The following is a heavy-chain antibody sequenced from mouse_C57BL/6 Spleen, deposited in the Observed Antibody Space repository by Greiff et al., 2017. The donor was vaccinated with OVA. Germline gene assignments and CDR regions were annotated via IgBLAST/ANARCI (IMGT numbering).Heavy chain of an antibody. CDR2: INPGSGGT. V-gene: IGHV1-54*01. CDR1: GYAFTNYL. D-gene: IGHD1-1*01. CDR3: ARGLSYGSSIYYAMDY. Sequence: QVHVKQSGAELVRPGTSVKVSCKASGYAFTNYLIEWVKQRPGQGLEWIGVINPGSGGTNYNEKFKGKATLTADKSSSTAYMQLSSLTSEDSAVYFCARGLSYGSSIYYAMDYWGQGTSVTVSS. J-gene: IGHJ4*01.